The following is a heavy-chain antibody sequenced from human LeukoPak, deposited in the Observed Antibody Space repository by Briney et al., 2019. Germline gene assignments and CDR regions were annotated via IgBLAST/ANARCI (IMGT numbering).Heavy chain of an antibody. V-gene: IGHV3-30*03. CDR2: ISYDGSNK. Sequence: GGSLRLSCAASGFTFSSYGMHWVRQAPGKGLEWVAVISYDGSNKYYADSVKGRFTISRDNSKNTLYLQMNSLRAEDTAVYYCASALSPSWGQGTLVTVSS. CDR3: ASALSPS. CDR1: GFTFSSYG. J-gene: IGHJ4*02.